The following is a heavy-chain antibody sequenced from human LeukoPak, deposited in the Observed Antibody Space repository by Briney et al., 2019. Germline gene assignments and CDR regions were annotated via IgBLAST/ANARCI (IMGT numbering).Heavy chain of an antibody. Sequence: SVKVSCKASGGTFSSYAISWVRQAPGQGLEWMGGIIPIFGTANYAQKFQGRVTITADESTSTAYMELSSLRSEDTAAYYCASLGGYYDILTGSLTYYFDYWGQGTLVTVS. V-gene: IGHV1-69*13. D-gene: IGHD3-9*01. CDR2: IIPIFGTA. J-gene: IGHJ4*02. CDR1: GGTFSSYA. CDR3: ASLGGYYDILTGSLTYYFDY.